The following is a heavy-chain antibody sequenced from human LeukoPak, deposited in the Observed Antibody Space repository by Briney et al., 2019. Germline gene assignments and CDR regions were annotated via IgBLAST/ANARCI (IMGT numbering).Heavy chain of an antibody. J-gene: IGHJ4*02. Sequence: GGSLRLSCAASGFTFSSYEMNWVRQAPGKGLEWVSYISSSGSTIYYADSVKGRFTISRDNAKNSLYLQMNSLRAEDTAIYYCARDPLPYYDILTGYYSQPHYFDYWGQGTLVTVSS. CDR3: ARDPLPYYDILTGYYSQPHYFDY. D-gene: IGHD3-9*01. CDR2: ISSSGSTI. CDR1: GFTFSSYE. V-gene: IGHV3-48*03.